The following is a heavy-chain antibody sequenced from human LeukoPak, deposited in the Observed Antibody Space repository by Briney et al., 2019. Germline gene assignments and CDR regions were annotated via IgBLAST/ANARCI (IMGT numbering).Heavy chain of an antibody. Sequence: SGGSLRLSCAASGFTVSSNYMSWVRQAPGKGLEWVSVIYSGGSTYYADSVKGRFTISRHNSKNTLYLQMNSLRAEDTAVYYCARDQASSYEYWGQGTLVTVSS. CDR2: IYSGGST. V-gene: IGHV3-53*01. CDR1: GFTVSSNY. D-gene: IGHD6-6*01. J-gene: IGHJ4*02. CDR3: ARDQASSYEY.